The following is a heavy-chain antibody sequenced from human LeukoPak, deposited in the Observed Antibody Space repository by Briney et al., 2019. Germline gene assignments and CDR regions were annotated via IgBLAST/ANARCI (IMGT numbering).Heavy chain of an antibody. V-gene: IGHV4-39*01. CDR3: ARTMDV. Sequence: SETLSLTCPVSGRSISSSSYYSGWLRQPPGKGLEWFGSIYYSGSTYYNRSLKSRVTISVDTTRNQFSLTVSSVTAPDTAVYYCARTMDVCGKGTTVTVSS. CDR2: IYYSGST. J-gene: IGHJ6*03. CDR1: GRSISSSSYY.